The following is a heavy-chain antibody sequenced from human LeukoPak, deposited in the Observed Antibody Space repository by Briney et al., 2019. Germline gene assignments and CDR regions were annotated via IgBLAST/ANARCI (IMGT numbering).Heavy chain of an antibody. CDR1: GGSISSGSYY. CDR3: ARGNFSCSGGSCTSAFDI. J-gene: IGHJ3*02. Sequence: SETLSLTCTVSGGSISSGSYYWSWIRQPAGKGLEWIGRIYTSGSTNYNPSLKSRVTISVDTSKNQFSLKLSSVTAADTAVYYCARGNFSCSGGSCTSAFDIWGQGTMVTVSS. V-gene: IGHV4-61*02. CDR2: IYTSGST. D-gene: IGHD2-15*01.